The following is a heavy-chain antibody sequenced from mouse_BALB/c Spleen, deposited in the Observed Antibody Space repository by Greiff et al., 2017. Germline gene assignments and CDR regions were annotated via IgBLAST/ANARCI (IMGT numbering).Heavy chain of an antibody. D-gene: IGHD2-4*01. J-gene: IGHJ4*01. Sequence: EVMLVESGGGLVQPGGSMKLSCVASGFTFSNYWMNWVRQSPEKGLEWVAEIRLKSNNYATHYAESVKGRFTISRDDSKSSVYLQMNNLRAEDTGIYYCTRGLRLYYAMDYWGQGSSVTVSS. CDR3: TRGLRLYYAMDY. V-gene: IGHV6-6*02. CDR2: IRLKSNNYAT. CDR1: GFTFSNYW.